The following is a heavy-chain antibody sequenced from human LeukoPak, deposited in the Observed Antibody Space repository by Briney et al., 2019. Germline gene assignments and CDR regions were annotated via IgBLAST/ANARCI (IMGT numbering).Heavy chain of an antibody. J-gene: IGHJ4*02. V-gene: IGHV4-39*01. CDR3: ARRHYYDSSGYYYY. CDR1: GGSISSSSYY. D-gene: IGHD3-22*01. CDR2: IYYSGST. Sequence: PSETLSLTCTASGGSISSSSYYWGWIRQPPGKGLEWIGSIYYSGSTYYNPSLKSRVTISVDTSKNQFSPKLSSVTAADTAVYYCARRHYYDSSGYYYYWGQGTLVTVSS.